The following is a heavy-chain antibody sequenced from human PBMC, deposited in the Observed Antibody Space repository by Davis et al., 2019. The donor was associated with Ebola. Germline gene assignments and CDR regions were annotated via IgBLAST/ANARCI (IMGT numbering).Heavy chain of an antibody. CDR3: ARAQFPTTSDH. CDR2: INPHNGNT. CDR1: GYTFTNYG. Sequence: ASVPVSCNASGYTFTNYGITWVRQAPGQGLEWMGWINPHNGNTNYAQNVQGRVTMTTDTSTSTAYMEVGSLKSDDTAVYYCARAQFPTTSDHWGQGTLVTVSS. D-gene: IGHD1-1*01. J-gene: IGHJ4*02. V-gene: IGHV1-18*04.